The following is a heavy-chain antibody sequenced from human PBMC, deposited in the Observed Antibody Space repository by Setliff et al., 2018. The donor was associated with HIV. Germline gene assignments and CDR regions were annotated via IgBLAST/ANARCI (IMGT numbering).Heavy chain of an antibody. J-gene: IGHJ5*02. CDR2: IYFTGST. V-gene: IGHV4-61*01. CDR1: GASFIRSRYY. D-gene: IGHD3-22*01. CDR3: ARDMMYHYDRSGSFGWFGP. Sequence: SETLSLTCTVSGASFIRSRYYWSWIRQPPGKGLEWIGYIYFTGSTNYNPSLKSRVTISVDTSKNQFSLKLSSVTAADTAVYYCARDMMYHYDRSGSFGWFGPWGQGTLVTVSS.